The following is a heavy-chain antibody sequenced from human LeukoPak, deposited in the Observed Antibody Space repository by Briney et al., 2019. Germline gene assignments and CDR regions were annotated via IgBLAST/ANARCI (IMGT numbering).Heavy chain of an antibody. CDR2: INQSGST. V-gene: IGHV4-34*01. CDR3: ARVFGPPSWYDFWSGYKPTDTFDI. Sequence: SETLSLTCAVYGGSFSGYYWSWIRQPPGKGLEWIGEINQSGSTNYNPSLKSRVTISVDTSKNQFSLKLSSVTAADTAVYYCARVFGPPSWYDFWSGYKPTDTFDIWGQGTMVTVSS. J-gene: IGHJ3*02. D-gene: IGHD3-3*01. CDR1: GGSFSGYY.